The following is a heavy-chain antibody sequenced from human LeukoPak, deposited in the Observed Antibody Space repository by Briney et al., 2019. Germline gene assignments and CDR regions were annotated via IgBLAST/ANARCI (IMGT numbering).Heavy chain of an antibody. J-gene: IGHJ4*02. CDR2: IYYSGST. CDR3: ARVEISSTLYYFDY. CDR1: GGSISSSSYY. V-gene: IGHV4-39*01. Sequence: PSETLSLTCTVSGGSISSSSYYWGWIRQPPGKGLEWIGSIYYSGSTYYNPSHKSRVTISVDTSKNQFSLKLSSVTAADTAVYYCARVEISSTLYYFDYWGQGTLVTVSS. D-gene: IGHD6-13*01.